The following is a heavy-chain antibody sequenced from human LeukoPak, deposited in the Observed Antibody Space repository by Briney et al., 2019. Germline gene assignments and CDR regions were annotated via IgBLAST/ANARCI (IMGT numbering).Heavy chain of an antibody. CDR1: GFVFNSYW. Sequence: GGSLRLSCEASGFVFNSYWMTWVRQAPGKGLEWVANIKQDGSETKNLDSVEGRFTIHRDNARNSLFLEMNSLRVEDTALYYCAMDRVVFTNWGQGALVTVSS. D-gene: IGHD3-22*01. V-gene: IGHV3-7*04. J-gene: IGHJ4*02. CDR2: IKQDGSET. CDR3: AMDRVVFTN.